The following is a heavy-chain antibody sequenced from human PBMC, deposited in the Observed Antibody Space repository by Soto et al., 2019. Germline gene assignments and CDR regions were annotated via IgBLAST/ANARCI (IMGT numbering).Heavy chain of an antibody. CDR3: ARGPAYIDGWRTFDL. J-gene: IGHJ4*02. CDR2: TYYNGDT. Sequence: SETLSLTCTVSDDSFRGAEYYWSWIRQPLGKGPEWIGYTYYNGDTKYNPALRSRVTMSEDTSKNQFSLRLSSVTAADTAVYFCARGPAYIDGWRTFDLWGRGILVTV. V-gene: IGHV4-61*08. D-gene: IGHD6-19*01. CDR1: DDSFRGAEYY.